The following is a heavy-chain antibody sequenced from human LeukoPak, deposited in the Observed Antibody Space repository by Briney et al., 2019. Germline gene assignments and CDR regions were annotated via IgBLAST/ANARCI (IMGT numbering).Heavy chain of an antibody. CDR3: ARDIAVAGYYFDY. CDR2: IYYSGST. J-gene: IGHJ4*02. V-gene: IGHV4-39*07. Sequence: PSETLSLTCTVSGGSVSSSSYYWGWIRQPPGKGLEWIGSIYYSGSTYYNPSLKSRVTISVDTSKNQFSLKLSSVTAADTAVYYYARDIAVAGYYFDYWGQGTLVTVSS. CDR1: GGSVSSSSYY. D-gene: IGHD6-19*01.